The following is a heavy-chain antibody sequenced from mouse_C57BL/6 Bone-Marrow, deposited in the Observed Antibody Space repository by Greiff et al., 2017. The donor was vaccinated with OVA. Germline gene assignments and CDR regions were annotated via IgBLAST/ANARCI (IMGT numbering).Heavy chain of an antibody. CDR3: ARKGLGQRYYFDY. Sequence: VQLQQSGAELVKPGASVKISCKASGYAFSSYWMNWVKQRPGKGLEWIGQIYPGDGDTNYNGKLKGKATLTADKSSSTAYIQLISLTSEDSAVYFCARKGLGQRYYFDYWGQGTTLTVSS. J-gene: IGHJ2*01. CDR2: IYPGDGDT. V-gene: IGHV1-80*01. CDR1: GYAFSSYW. D-gene: IGHD4-1*01.